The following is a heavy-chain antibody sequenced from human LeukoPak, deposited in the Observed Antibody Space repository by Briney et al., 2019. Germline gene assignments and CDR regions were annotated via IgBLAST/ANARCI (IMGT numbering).Heavy chain of an antibody. J-gene: IGHJ4*02. CDR1: GFTVITND. CDR3: ARGVEPLAANTLAY. V-gene: IGHV3-53*01. D-gene: IGHD1-14*01. Sequence: GGSLGLSCAASGFTVITNDMTWVRQAPGKGLEWVSVLYSDGNTKYADSVQGRFTISRDNSKNTLHLEMNSLSADDTAVYYCARGVEPLAANTLAYWGQGTLVTVSS. CDR2: LYSDGNT.